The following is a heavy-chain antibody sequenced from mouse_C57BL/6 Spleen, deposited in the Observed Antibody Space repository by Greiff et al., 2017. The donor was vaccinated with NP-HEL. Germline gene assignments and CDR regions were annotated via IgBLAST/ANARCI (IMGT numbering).Heavy chain of an antibody. D-gene: IGHD2-5*01. CDR2: IDPENGDT. J-gene: IGHJ1*03. CDR1: GFNIKDDY. V-gene: IGHV14-4*01. CDR3: TKTIVKYFDV. Sequence: EVQLQQSGAELVRPGASVKLSCTASGFNIKDDYMHWVKQRPEQGLEWIGWIDPENGDTEYASKFQGKATITADTSSNTAYLQLSSLTSEDTAVYYGTKTIVKYFDVWGTGTTVTVSS.